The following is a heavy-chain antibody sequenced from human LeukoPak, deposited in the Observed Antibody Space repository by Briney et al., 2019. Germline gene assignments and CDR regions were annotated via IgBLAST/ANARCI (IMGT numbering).Heavy chain of an antibody. CDR3: ARGRRKSIVGAPHAFDI. CDR2: FDPEDGET. V-gene: IGHV1-24*01. J-gene: IGHJ3*02. CDR1: GYTLTELS. D-gene: IGHD1-26*01. Sequence: ASVKVSCKVSGYTLTELSMHWVRQAPGKGLEWMGGFDPEDGETIYAQKFQGRVTMTEGTSTDTAYMELSSLRSEDTAVYYCARGRRKSIVGAPHAFDIWGQGTMVTVSS.